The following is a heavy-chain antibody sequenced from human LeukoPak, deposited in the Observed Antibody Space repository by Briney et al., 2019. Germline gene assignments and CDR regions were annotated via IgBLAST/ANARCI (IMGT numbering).Heavy chain of an antibody. CDR3: ARDVSYNSLDY. CDR1: GFTFSSYA. J-gene: IGHJ4*02. D-gene: IGHD6-13*01. CDR2: ISGSGGST. Sequence: GGSLRLSCAASGFTFSSYAMSWVRQAPGKGLEWVSGISGSGGSTYYADSVKGRFTISRDNSKNTVYLQMNSLRAEDTAVYYCARDVSYNSLDYWGQGTLVTVSS. V-gene: IGHV3-23*01.